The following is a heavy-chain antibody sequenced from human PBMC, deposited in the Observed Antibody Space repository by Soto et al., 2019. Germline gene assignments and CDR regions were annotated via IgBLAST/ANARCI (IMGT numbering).Heavy chain of an antibody. D-gene: IGHD2-2*01. V-gene: IGHV3-21*01. CDR1: GFTFSCYS. CDR2: ISSSSSYI. J-gene: IGHJ6*02. Sequence: PGGSLRLSCAASGFTFSCYSMNWVRQAPGKGLEWVSSISSSSSYIYYADSVKGRFTISRDNAKNSLYLQMNSLRAEDTAVYYCARDHPGGRYCSSTSCFGGMDVWGQGTTVTVSS. CDR3: ARDHPGGRYCSSTSCFGGMDV.